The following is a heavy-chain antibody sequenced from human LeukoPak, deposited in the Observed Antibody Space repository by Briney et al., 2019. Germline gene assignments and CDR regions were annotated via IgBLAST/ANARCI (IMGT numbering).Heavy chain of an antibody. CDR3: ARGYYYFDY. Sequence: GESLKISCRGSGYSFPSYWIGWVRQMPGKGLEWMGIIYPTDSHPRYSPSFQGQVTISADKSISTAYLQWSSLKASDTAMYYCARGYYYFDYWGQGTLVTVSS. CDR2: IYPTDSHP. D-gene: IGHD3-22*01. J-gene: IGHJ4*02. CDR1: GYSFPSYW. V-gene: IGHV5-51*01.